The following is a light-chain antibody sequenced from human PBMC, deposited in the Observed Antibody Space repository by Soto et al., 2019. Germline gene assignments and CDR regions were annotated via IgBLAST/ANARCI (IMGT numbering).Light chain of an antibody. CDR1: QSISRY. J-gene: IGKJ5*01. CDR3: QQSSITPYT. Sequence: DIQMTQSPSSLSASVGDRVTITCRASQSISRYLNWYQQKPGKAPKLLIQGAYPLQSGAPSRFSGHGSGTNFTLTISSLQPEDSATYYCQQSSITPYTFGQGTRLEI. V-gene: IGKV1-39*01. CDR2: GAY.